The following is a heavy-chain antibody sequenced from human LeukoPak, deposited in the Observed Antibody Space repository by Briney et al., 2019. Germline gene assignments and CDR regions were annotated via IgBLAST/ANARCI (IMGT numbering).Heavy chain of an antibody. CDR2: ISGSGGST. V-gene: IGHV3-23*01. CDR1: GFTFSSYA. D-gene: IGHD6-13*01. CDR3: AKLPLAPHYYYYGMDV. Sequence: PGGTLRLSCAVSGFTFSSYAMSWVRQAPGKVLGWVSTISGSGGSTYYADSVKGRFTISRDNSKNTLYLQMSSLRAEDTAVYYCAKLPLAPHYYYYGMDVWGQGTTVTVSS. J-gene: IGHJ6*02.